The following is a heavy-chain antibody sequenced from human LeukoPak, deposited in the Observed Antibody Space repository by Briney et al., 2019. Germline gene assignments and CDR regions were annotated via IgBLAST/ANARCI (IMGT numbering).Heavy chain of an antibody. J-gene: IGHJ5*02. CDR3: ARGGERYYDFWSSNWFDP. CDR2: ISAYNGNT. V-gene: IGHV1-18*04. D-gene: IGHD3-3*01. Sequence: ASVKVSCKASGYTFTSYGISWVRQAPGQGLEWMGWISAYNGNTNYAQKLQGRVTMTTDTSTSTAYMELRSLRSDDTAVYYCARGGERYYDFWSSNWFDPWGQGTLVTVSS. CDR1: GYTFTSYG.